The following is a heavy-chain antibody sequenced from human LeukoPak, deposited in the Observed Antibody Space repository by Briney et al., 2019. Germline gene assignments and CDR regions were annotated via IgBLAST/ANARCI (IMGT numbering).Heavy chain of an antibody. Sequence: GGSLRLSCAASGFTVSSNYMSWVRQAPGKGLEWVSVIYSGGSTYYADSVKGRFTISRDNSKNTLYLQMNSLRAEDTAVYYCAREATVDYYYYYMGVWGKGTTVTVSS. J-gene: IGHJ6*03. V-gene: IGHV3-53*01. D-gene: IGHD4-17*01. CDR2: IYSGGST. CDR3: AREATVDYYYYYMGV. CDR1: GFTVSSNY.